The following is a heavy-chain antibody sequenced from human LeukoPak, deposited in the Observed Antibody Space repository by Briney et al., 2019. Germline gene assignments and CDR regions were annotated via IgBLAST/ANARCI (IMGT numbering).Heavy chain of an antibody. CDR1: GGSISSGSYY. CDR2: IYTSGST. V-gene: IGHV4-61*02. J-gene: IGHJ6*03. D-gene: IGHD3-3*01. CDR3: ARVRFLEWSHYYMDV. Sequence: SETLSLTCTVSGGSISSGSYYWSWIRQPAGKGLEWIGRIYTSGSTNYNPSLKSRVTISVDTSKNQFSLKLSSVTAADTAVYYCARVRFLEWSHYYMDVWGKGTTVTVSS.